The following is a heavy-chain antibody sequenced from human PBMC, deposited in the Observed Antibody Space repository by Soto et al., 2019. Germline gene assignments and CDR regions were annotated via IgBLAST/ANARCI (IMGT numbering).Heavy chain of an antibody. Sequence: QVQLQESGPGLVKPSETLSLTCTVSGASISTQSWNWIRQAPGKGLEWIGYLYYSGTTNYNPSLKIRVTISADTSKNQVSRKLTSVTAADTAVYFCARGLSWSPYFESWGQGILVTVSS. D-gene: IGHD3-3*01. CDR2: LYYSGTT. V-gene: IGHV4-59*11. J-gene: IGHJ4*02. CDR3: ARGLSWSPYFES. CDR1: GASISTQS.